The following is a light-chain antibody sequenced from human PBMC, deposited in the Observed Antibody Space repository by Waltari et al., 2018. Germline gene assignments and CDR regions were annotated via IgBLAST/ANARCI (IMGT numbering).Light chain of an antibody. CDR1: GGHSGNA. Sequence: QLVLTQSPSASASLGASVKLTCTLSGGHSGNAIAWHQQQTEKGPRYLMKLNSDGSHHKGDGIPDRFSGSSSGAERYLSISSVQSEDEADYYCQTWGTDSRVFGGGTKLTVL. V-gene: IGLV4-69*01. CDR2: LNSDGSH. CDR3: QTWGTDSRV. J-gene: IGLJ3*02.